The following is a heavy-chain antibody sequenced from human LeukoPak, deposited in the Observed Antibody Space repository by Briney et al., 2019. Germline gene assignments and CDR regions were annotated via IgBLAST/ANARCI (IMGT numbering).Heavy chain of an antibody. Sequence: GGSLRLSCAASGFTFSSCSMNWVRQAPGKGLEWVSSISSSSSYIYYADSVKGRFTISRDSAKNSLYLQMNSLRAEDTAVYYCARVLGYSGYDLVDYWGQGTLVTVSS. CDR1: GFTFSSCS. D-gene: IGHD5-12*01. V-gene: IGHV3-21*01. J-gene: IGHJ4*02. CDR3: ARVLGYSGYDLVDY. CDR2: ISSSSSYI.